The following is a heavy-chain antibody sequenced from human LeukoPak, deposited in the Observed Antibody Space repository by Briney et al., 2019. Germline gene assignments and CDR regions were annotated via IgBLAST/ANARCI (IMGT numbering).Heavy chain of an antibody. CDR1: GYTFTGYY. V-gene: IGHV1-46*01. D-gene: IGHD6-19*01. J-gene: IGHJ4*02. CDR2: INPSGGST. Sequence: GASVKVSCKASGYTFTGYYMHWVRQAPGQGLEWMGIINPSGGSTTYAQKLQGRVTMTGDTSTSTVYMELSSLRSEDTAVYYCAREQAVEAGTPYFDYWGQGTLVTVSS. CDR3: AREQAVEAGTPYFDY.